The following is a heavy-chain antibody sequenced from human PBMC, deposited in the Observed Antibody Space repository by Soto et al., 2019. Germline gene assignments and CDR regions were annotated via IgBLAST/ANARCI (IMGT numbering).Heavy chain of an antibody. CDR3: ARDSIIAAAVRFAQTFDY. CDR1: GCTFSSYA. V-gene: IGHV3-30-3*01. D-gene: IGHD6-13*01. J-gene: IGHJ4*02. Sequence: QVQLVESGGGVVQPGRSLRLSCAASGCTFSSYAMHWVRQAPRKGLEWVAVISYDGSNKYYADSVKGRFTISRDNSKNTLYLQMNSLRAEDTAVYYCARDSIIAAAVRFAQTFDYWGQGTLVTVSS. CDR2: ISYDGSNK.